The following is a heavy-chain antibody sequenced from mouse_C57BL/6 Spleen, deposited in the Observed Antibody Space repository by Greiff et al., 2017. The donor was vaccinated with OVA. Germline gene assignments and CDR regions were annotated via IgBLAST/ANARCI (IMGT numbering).Heavy chain of an antibody. D-gene: IGHD1-1*01. CDR3: ARNYITTVVAPYYFDY. J-gene: IGHJ2*01. Sequence: EVKVVESGGGLVKPGGSLKLSCAASGFTFSDYGMHWVRQAPEKGLEWVAYISSGSSTIYYADTVKGRFTISRDNAKNTLFLQMTSLRSEDTAMYYCARNYITTVVAPYYFDYWGQGTTLTVSS. CDR1: GFTFSDYG. CDR2: ISSGSSTI. V-gene: IGHV5-17*01.